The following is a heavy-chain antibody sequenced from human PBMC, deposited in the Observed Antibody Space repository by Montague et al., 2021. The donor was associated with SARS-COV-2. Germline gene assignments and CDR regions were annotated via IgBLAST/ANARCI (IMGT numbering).Heavy chain of an antibody. J-gene: IGHJ4*02. V-gene: IGHV4-59*01. CDR1: GGSISRYY. D-gene: IGHD3-9*01. CDR2: IYYSGST. Sequence: SQTLSLTCTVSGGSISRYYWNWIRQPPGKGLEWIAYIYYSGSTNYNPSLKSRVTISVDTSKNQFSLKLSSVTAADTAVYYCARSRENYNILTGYPYYFDYWGQGTRVTVSS. CDR3: ARSRENYNILTGYPYYFDY.